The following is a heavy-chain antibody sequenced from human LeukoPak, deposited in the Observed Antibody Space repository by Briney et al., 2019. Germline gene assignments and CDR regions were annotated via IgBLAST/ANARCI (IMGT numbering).Heavy chain of an antibody. Sequence: GGSLRLSCAASGFTFSSYDMHWVRQGPGKGLEWVSGINTAADTYYPDSVKGRFTISRENAKNFLFLQMNSLRAEDTAVYYCAKDSDYGGNSAGALFDYWGQGTLVTVSS. CDR2: INTAADT. J-gene: IGHJ4*02. V-gene: IGHV3-13*01. CDR3: AKDSDYGGNSAGALFDY. CDR1: GFTFSSYD. D-gene: IGHD4-23*01.